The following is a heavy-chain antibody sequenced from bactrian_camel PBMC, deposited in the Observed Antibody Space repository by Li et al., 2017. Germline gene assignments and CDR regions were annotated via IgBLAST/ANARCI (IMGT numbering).Heavy chain of an antibody. D-gene: IGHD2*01. CDR2: FTSDGSI. J-gene: IGHJ4*01. CDR3: AVGYSGSCTVSRIADYSY. V-gene: IGHV3S53*01. Sequence: VQLVESGGGSMQAGESLKLSCAASGQMYDTTYCMGWFRQAPGEFREGVASFTSDGSISYGDSVKGRFTISKDNAKNILYLQMNSLKPEDTARYYCAVGYSGSCTVSRIADYSYWGQGTQVTVS. CDR1: GQMYDTTYC.